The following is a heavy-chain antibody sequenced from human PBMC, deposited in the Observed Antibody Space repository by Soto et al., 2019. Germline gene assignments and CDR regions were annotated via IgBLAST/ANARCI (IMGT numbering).Heavy chain of an antibody. J-gene: IGHJ4*02. D-gene: IGHD6-19*01. CDR1: GFNFGVFG. CDR3: ALTRRSSLLEVAGPGFEY. CDR2: LSYEGSEE. Sequence: VGSLRLSCAASGFNFGVFGMHWVRQAPGKGLEWLSVLSYEGSEEYYADSVRGRFTISRDNSKNTLFLQMDSLRVDDTGVYYCALTRRSSLLEVAGPGFEYWGQGTLVTVSS. V-gene: IGHV3-30*03.